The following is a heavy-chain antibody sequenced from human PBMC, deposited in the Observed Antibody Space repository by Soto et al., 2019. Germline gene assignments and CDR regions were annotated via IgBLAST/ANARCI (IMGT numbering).Heavy chain of an antibody. CDR1: GGSISSYY. J-gene: IGHJ3*02. CDR3: ARGSRLLIHAFDI. D-gene: IGHD2-8*01. CDR2: IYYSGST. Sequence: QVQLQESGPGLVKPSETLSLTCTVSGGSISSYYWSWIRQPPGKGLEWIGYIYYSGSTNYNPSLKSRVTISVDTSKNQFSLKLSSVTAADTAVYYCARGSRLLIHAFDIWGQGTMVTVSS. V-gene: IGHV4-59*01.